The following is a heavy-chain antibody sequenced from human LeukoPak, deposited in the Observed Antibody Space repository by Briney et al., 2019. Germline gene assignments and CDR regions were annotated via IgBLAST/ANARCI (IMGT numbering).Heavy chain of an antibody. Sequence: ASVKVSCKASGYTFTGYYMHWARQAPGQVLEWRGWINPNSGGTNYAQKFQGWVTMTRDTSISTAYMELSRLRSDDTAVYYCARDLKNSGDYFDYWGQGTLVTVSS. D-gene: IGHD6-25*01. CDR1: GYTFTGYY. V-gene: IGHV1-2*04. J-gene: IGHJ4*02. CDR2: INPNSGGT. CDR3: ARDLKNSGDYFDY.